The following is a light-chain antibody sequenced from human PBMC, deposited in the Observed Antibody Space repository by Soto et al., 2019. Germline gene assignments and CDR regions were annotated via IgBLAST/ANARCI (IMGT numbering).Light chain of an antibody. J-gene: IGKJ5*01. V-gene: IGKV1-9*01. CDR3: HQLDSYPIT. CDR1: QGISSF. Sequence: DIQLTQSPSFLSASVGDRVTITCRASQGISSFLAWYQQKPGKAPNLLISGASTLQSGVPSRFSGSGSGTDFTLNISSLQPEDFATYYCHQLDSYPITFGQGTRLEI. CDR2: GAS.